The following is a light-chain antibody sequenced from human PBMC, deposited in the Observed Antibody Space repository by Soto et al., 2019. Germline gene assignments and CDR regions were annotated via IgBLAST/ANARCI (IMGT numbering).Light chain of an antibody. V-gene: IGKV1-39*01. J-gene: IGKJ5*01. CDR2: GAS. CDR1: QNILTF. CDR3: KQGYDTSLT. Sequence: DIEMTQSPSSLSASVGDRATITCRSSQNILTFLNWYQQKPGQAPKFLIYGASSLQSGVPSRFSGRGSGTDYTLNITRVEPEDFAAYYCKQGYDTSLTFGQGTRVEIK.